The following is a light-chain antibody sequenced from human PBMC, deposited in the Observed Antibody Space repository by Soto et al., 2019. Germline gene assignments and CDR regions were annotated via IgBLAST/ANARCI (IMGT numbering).Light chain of an antibody. V-gene: IGKV3-20*01. CDR1: RSVGSSY. J-gene: IGKJ5*01. CDR2: GAS. CDR3: QQYGVSIT. Sequence: EVGLSLSPGTLSSSQGERAALSCRASRSVGSSYLSWYRQKPGQAPRLLIYGASTRAAGIPDRFSGSGSGTDFTLTISRLEPEDFAVYYCQQYGVSITFGQGTRLEIK.